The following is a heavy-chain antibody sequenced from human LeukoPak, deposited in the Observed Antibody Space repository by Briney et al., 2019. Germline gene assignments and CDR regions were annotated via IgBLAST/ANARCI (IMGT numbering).Heavy chain of an antibody. CDR2: IYHSGST. Sequence: PSETLSLTCAVSGGSISSGGYSWSWIRQPPGKGLEWIGYIYHSGSTNYNPSLKSRVTISVDTSKNQFSLKLSSVTAADTAVYYCAREYGGNSSPDYWGQGTLVTVSS. CDR3: AREYGGNSSPDY. V-gene: IGHV4-30-2*01. D-gene: IGHD4-23*01. J-gene: IGHJ4*02. CDR1: GGSISSGGYS.